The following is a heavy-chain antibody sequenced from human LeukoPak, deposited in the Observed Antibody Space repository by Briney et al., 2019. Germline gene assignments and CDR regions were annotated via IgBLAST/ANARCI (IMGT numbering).Heavy chain of an antibody. CDR1: GDSISSDGHS. V-gene: IGHV4-30-4*07. D-gene: IGHD1-26*01. CDR2: IYHSGAA. CDR3: VRGVGGEYFNFDR. Sequence: MSSETLSLTCGVSGDSISSDGHSWSWVRQPPGKGLEWVGYIYHSGAAYHNPSLKSRLALSVDTSNNQFSLRLRSVTAADTAVYYCVRGVGGEYFNFDRWGQGALVTVSS. J-gene: IGHJ4*02.